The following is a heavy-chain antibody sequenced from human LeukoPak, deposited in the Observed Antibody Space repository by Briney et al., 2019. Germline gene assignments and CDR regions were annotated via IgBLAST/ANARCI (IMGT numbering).Heavy chain of an antibody. Sequence: ASVKVSCKASGYTFTRYYMHWVRQAPGQGLEWMGIINPSGGGTNYAQKFQGRVTLTRDTSTSTVYMDLSSLRFEDTAVYYCARDSNVVVEAATHEGAFDIWGQATKVTVSS. CDR1: GYTFTRYY. CDR2: INPSGGGT. V-gene: IGHV1-46*01. CDR3: ARDSNVVVEAATHEGAFDI. J-gene: IGHJ3*02. D-gene: IGHD2-15*01.